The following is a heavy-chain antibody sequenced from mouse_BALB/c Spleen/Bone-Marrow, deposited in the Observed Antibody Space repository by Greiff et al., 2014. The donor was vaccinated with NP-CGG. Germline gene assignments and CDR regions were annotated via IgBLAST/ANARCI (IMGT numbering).Heavy chain of an antibody. J-gene: IGHJ2*01. Sequence: DLVKPGASVKLSCKASGYTFTSYWINWIKQRPGQGLEWIGRIAPGSGSTYYNEMLKGKATLIVDTSSSTAYIQLSSLSSEDSAVYFCARGGLPYFDYWGQGTTLTVSS. CDR3: ARGGLPYFDY. CDR1: GYTFTSYW. CDR2: IAPGSGST. D-gene: IGHD3-3*01. V-gene: IGHV1S41*01.